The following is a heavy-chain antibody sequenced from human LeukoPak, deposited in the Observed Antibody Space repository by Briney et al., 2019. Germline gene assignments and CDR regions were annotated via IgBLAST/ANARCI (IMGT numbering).Heavy chain of an antibody. CDR1: GGTFSSCA. D-gene: IGHD3-10*01. CDR2: ILHIFGTA. CDR3: ARDPLEGSGSVDY. Sequence: SVKVSCKASGGTFSSCAISWVRQAPGQGLEWMGGILHIFGTANYAQKFQGRVTITADESTSTAYMELSSLRSEDTAVYYWARDPLEGSGSVDYWGQGTLVTVSS. J-gene: IGHJ4*02. V-gene: IGHV1-69*13.